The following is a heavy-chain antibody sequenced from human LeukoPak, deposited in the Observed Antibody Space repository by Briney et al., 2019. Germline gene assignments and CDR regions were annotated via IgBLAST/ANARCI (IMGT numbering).Heavy chain of an antibody. Sequence: TSETLSLTCTVSGVSVTDYYWRWIRQSPGKGLEWIGYIYYTGTSYNPSLKSRVTISADTSKNQFSLMLISVTAADTAVSFCARRKLRNDYWGQGTLVTVSS. CDR3: ARRKLRNDY. D-gene: IGHD7-27*01. V-gene: IGHV4-59*02. J-gene: IGHJ4*02. CDR1: GVSVTDYY. CDR2: IYYTGT.